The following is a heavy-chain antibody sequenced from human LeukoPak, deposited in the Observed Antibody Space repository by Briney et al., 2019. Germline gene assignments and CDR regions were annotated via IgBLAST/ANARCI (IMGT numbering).Heavy chain of an antibody. Sequence: PSEALSLTCTVSGGSISSYYWSWIRQPAGKGLEWIGRIYTSGSTNYNPSLKSRVTMSVDTSKNQFSLKLTSVTAADTAVCYCARDRTLYCSGGSCSYYYYYYYMDVWGKGTTVTVSS. J-gene: IGHJ6*03. V-gene: IGHV4-4*07. CDR2: IYTSGST. CDR1: GGSISSYY. D-gene: IGHD2-15*01. CDR3: ARDRTLYCSGGSCSYYYYYYYMDV.